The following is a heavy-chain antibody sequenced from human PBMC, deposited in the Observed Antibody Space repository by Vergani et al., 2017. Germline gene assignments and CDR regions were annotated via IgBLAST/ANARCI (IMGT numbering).Heavy chain of an antibody. CDR3: ARRVFGVVMAVFDY. V-gene: IGHV4-31*03. CDR1: GGSISSGGYY. CDR2: IYYSGST. Sequence: QVQLQESGPGLVKPSQTLSLTCTVSGGSISSGGYYWSWIRQHPGKGLEWIEYIYYSGSTYYNPSLKSRVTISVDTSKNQFSLKLSSVTAADKAVYYCARRVFGVVMAVFDYWGQGTLVTVSS. D-gene: IGHD3-3*01. J-gene: IGHJ4*02.